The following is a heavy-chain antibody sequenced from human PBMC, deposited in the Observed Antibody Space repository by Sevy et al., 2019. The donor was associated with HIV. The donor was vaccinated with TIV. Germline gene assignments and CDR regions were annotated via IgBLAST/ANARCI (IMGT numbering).Heavy chain of an antibody. J-gene: IGHJ6*02. CDR3: ARSRGYYYDSSGYYPPSLRHYYGMDV. Sequence: SETLSLTCAVYGGSFSGYYWSWIRQPPGKGLEWIGEINHSGSTNYNPSLKSRVTISVDTSKNQFSLKLSSVTAADTAVDYCARSRGYYYDSSGYYPPSLRHYYGMDVWGQGTTVTVSS. V-gene: IGHV4-34*01. CDR2: INHSGST. CDR1: GGSFSGYY. D-gene: IGHD3-22*01.